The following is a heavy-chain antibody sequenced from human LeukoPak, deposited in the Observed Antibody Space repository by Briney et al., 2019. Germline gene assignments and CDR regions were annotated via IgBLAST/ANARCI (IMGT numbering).Heavy chain of an antibody. V-gene: IGHV6-1*01. CDR2: TYYRSRWYN. CDR3: ATSRTFDY. J-gene: IGHJ4*02. CDR1: GDSVSSNSAA. Sequence: SQTLSLTCAISGDSVSSNSAAWGWIRQSPSRGLEWLGRTYYRSRWYNDYALSVKSRITINPDTSKNQVSLQLNSVTPEDTAVYYCATSRTFDYWGQGTLVTVSS.